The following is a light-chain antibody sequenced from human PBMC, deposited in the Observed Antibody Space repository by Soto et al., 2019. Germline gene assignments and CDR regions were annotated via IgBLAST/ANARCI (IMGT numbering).Light chain of an antibody. CDR2: GAS. CDR1: QSISSY. CDR3: QQCDTSPWT. J-gene: IGKJ1*01. V-gene: IGKV3-20*01. Sequence: EIVLTQSPDTLSLSPGERATLSCRDSQSISSYLAWYQQKPGQAPRLLIYGASSRATGIPDRFSGSGSGTDFTLAISRLEPGDSAVYFCQQCDTSPWTFGQGTKVEIK.